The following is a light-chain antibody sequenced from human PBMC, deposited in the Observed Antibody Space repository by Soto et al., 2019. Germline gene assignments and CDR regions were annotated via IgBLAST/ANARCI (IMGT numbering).Light chain of an antibody. CDR3: QQYNDHWT. Sequence: DIQMTQSPSTLSASVGDRVTITCRASQSISSWLAWYQQKPGTAPKLLIYKASTLQSGVPSRFGGSGSGTEFTLTISSLQPDDSATYYCQQYNDHWTFGPGTNVDIK. V-gene: IGKV1-5*03. J-gene: IGKJ1*01. CDR1: QSISSW. CDR2: KAS.